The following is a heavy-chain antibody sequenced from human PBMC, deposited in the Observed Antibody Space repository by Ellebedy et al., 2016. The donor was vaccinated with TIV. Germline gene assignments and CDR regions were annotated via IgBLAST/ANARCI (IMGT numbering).Heavy chain of an antibody. Sequence: SETLSLTCTVSGGSISSYYWSWIRQPTGKGLEWIGYIYYSGSTNYNPSLKSRVTISVDTSKNQFSLKLSSVTAADTAVYYCARHFSCLKSGGSCSDAFDIWGQGTMVTVSS. CDR1: GGSISSYY. D-gene: IGHD2-15*01. V-gene: IGHV4-59*08. CDR3: ARHFSCLKSGGSCSDAFDI. CDR2: IYYSGST. J-gene: IGHJ3*02.